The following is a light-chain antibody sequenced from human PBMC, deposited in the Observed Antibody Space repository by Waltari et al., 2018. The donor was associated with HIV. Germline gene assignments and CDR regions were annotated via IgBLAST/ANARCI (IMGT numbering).Light chain of an antibody. CDR2: EVS. J-gene: IGLJ2*01. CDR3: SSYTRSSTLV. V-gene: IGLV2-14*01. CDR1: RSAVGGDNY. Sequence: QSALTHPASVSGSPGQSLTLSCTGTRSAVGGDNYVSWYQQHPGKAPKLMIYEVSNRPSGVSNRFSGSKSGNTASLTISGLQAEDEADYYCSSYTRSSTLVFCGGTKVAVL.